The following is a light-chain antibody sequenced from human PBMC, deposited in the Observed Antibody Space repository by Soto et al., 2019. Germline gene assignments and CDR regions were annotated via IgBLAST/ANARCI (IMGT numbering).Light chain of an antibody. CDR1: QSVSNN. CDR3: QQYNNWPLT. J-gene: IGKJ4*01. V-gene: IGKV3-15*01. Sequence: EIVMTQSPATLSVSPGERATLSCRASQSVSNNLAWYQQKPGQAPRLLIYFASTRATGIPVRFSGSGSGTEFTLTISSLQSEDFALYYCQQYNNWPLTFGGGTKVETK. CDR2: FAS.